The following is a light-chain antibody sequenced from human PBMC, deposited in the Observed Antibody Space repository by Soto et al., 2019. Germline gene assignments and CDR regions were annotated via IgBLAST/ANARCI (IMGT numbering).Light chain of an antibody. CDR1: ISNIATNY. CDR3: AEWDDTVRSYV. J-gene: IGLJ1*01. V-gene: IGLV1-47*01. Sequence: QSVLTQPPSVSGTPGQRVTISCSGGISNIATNYVHWFQQLPGTAPKVLSNRDNQRPSGVPDRFSGSKSGTSASLAISGLRSEDEAEYYCAEWDDTVRSYVFGTGTKVTVL. CDR2: RDN.